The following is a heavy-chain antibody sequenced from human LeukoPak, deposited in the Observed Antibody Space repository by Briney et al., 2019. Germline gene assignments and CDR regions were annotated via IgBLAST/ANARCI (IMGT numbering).Heavy chain of an antibody. CDR3: ARGRYYDSSGAHLDY. J-gene: IGHJ4*02. V-gene: IGHV4-61*08. CDR2: IYYSGST. D-gene: IGHD3-22*01. Sequence: NPSETLSLTCTVSGGSISSGGYYWSWIRQHPGKGLEWIGYIYYSGSTNYNPSLKSRVTISVDTSKNQFSLKLSSVTAADTAVYYCARGRYYDSSGAHLDYWGQGTLVTVSS. CDR1: GGSISSGGYY.